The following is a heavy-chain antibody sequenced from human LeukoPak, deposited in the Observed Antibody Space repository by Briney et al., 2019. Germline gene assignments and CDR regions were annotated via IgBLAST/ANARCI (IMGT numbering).Heavy chain of an antibody. CDR2: ISGSGGST. J-gene: IGHJ3*02. CDR1: GFTFSSYA. Sequence: GGSLRLSCAASGFTFSSYAMSWVRQAPGKGLEWVSAISGSGGSTYYADSVKGRFTISRDNSKKTLYLQMNSLRAEDTAVYYCAKDAYYYDSSGYSPYDAFDIWGQGAMVTVSS. CDR3: AKDAYYYDSSGYSPYDAFDI. D-gene: IGHD3-22*01. V-gene: IGHV3-23*01.